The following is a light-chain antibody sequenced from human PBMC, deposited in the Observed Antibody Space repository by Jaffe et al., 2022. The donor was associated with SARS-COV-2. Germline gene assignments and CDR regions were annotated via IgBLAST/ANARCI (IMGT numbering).Light chain of an antibody. CDR3: HQYGSPPFT. CDR1: QSVSSSF. J-gene: IGKJ2*01. V-gene: IGKV3-20*01. Sequence: EIVLTQSPGTLSLSPGERATLSCRASQSVSSSFFAWYQQKPGQAPRLLIYGASSRATDIPDRFSGSGSGTDFTLTISRLEPEDFAVYYCHQYGSPPFTFGQGTKLEIK. CDR2: GAS.